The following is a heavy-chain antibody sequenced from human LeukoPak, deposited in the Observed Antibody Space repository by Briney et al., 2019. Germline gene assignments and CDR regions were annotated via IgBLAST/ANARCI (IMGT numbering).Heavy chain of an antibody. CDR3: ASQGGDYVRFDY. J-gene: IGHJ4*02. D-gene: IGHD4-17*01. CDR2: IYYSGST. Sequence: SETLSLTCTVSGGSISSYYWSWIRQPPGKGLEWIGYIYYSGSTNYNPSLKSRVTISVDTSKNQFSLKLSSVTAADTAVYYCASQGGDYVRFDYWGQGTLVTVSS. CDR1: GGSISSYY. V-gene: IGHV4-59*01.